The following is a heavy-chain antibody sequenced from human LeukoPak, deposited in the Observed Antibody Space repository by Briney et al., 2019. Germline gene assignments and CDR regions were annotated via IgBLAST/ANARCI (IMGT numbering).Heavy chain of an antibody. CDR3: ARAGRYFDWFLDY. D-gene: IGHD3-9*01. V-gene: IGHV4-30-4*01. CDR2: IYYSVST. J-gene: IGHJ4*02. CDR1: GGSISGGDYS. Sequence: SETLSLTCTVSGGSISGGDYSWSWIRQPPGKGLEWIGYIYYSVSTYYNPSLKSRVTISVDTSKNQFSLKLSSVAAADTALYDCARAGRYFDWFLDYWGQGTLVTVSS.